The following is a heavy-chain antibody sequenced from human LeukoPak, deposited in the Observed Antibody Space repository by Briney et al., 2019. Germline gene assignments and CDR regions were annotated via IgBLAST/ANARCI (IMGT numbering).Heavy chain of an antibody. D-gene: IGHD4-17*01. J-gene: IGHJ4*02. CDR1: GGTFSSYA. CDR3: ARGPPSNDYGDQGESYFDY. CDR2: IIPIFGTA. V-gene: IGHV1-69*01. Sequence: ASVKVSCKASGGTFSSYAISWVRQAPGQGLEWMRGIIPIFGTANYAQKFQGRVTITADESTSTAYMELSSLRSEDTAVYYCARGPPSNDYGDQGESYFDYWGQGTLVTVSS.